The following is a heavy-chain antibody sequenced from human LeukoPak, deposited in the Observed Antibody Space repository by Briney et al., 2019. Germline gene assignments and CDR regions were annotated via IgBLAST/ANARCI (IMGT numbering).Heavy chain of an antibody. V-gene: IGHV1-18*01. Sequence: ASVKVSCKASGYTFTSYGISWVRQAPGQGLEWMGWISAHNGNTNYAQKLQGRVTMTTDTSTSTAYMELRSLRSDDTAVYYCARDQELAGGYNWFDPWGQGTLVTVSS. CDR1: GYTFTSYG. CDR3: ARDQELAGGYNWFDP. J-gene: IGHJ5*02. CDR2: ISAHNGNT. D-gene: IGHD6-6*01.